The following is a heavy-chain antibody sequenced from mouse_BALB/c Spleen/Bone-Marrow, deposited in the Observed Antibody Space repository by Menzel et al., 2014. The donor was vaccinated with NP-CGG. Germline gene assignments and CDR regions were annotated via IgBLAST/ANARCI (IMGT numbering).Heavy chain of an antibody. J-gene: IGHJ2*01. CDR1: GFTFSYYA. CDR3: ARDSSGYFDY. Sequence: EVLLQQSGGGLVKPGGSLKLSCAASGFTFSYYAMSWVRQSPEKSLEWVAEISSGGSYTYYPDTVTGRFTISRDNAKNTLYLEMSSLRSEDTAMYYCARDSSGYFDYWGQGTTLTVSS. CDR2: ISSGGSYT. V-gene: IGHV5-9-4*01. D-gene: IGHD3-1*01.